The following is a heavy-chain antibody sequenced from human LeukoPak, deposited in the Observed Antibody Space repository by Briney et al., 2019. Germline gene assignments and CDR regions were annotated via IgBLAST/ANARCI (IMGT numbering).Heavy chain of an antibody. J-gene: IGHJ6*03. CDR1: GYTFSGFY. D-gene: IGHD5-12*01. CDR3: AKNRYGDYEAPFHYYMDA. CDR2: INPNSGVT. Sequence: ASVKVSCKASGYTFSGFYIHWVRQAPGQGLEWMGWINPNSGVTNYAQKLQGRVTITRDTSIDTAYMQLSRLRSDDTAVYYCAKNRYGDYEAPFHYYMDAWGRGTTVTVSS. V-gene: IGHV1-2*02.